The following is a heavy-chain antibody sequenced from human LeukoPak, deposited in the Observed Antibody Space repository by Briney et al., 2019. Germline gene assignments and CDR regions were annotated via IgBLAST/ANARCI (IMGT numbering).Heavy chain of an antibody. D-gene: IGHD3-3*02. J-gene: IGHJ4*02. V-gene: IGHV3-21*01. Sequence: AGGSLRLSCAASGFTFSSYSMNWVRQAPGKGLEWVSSISSSSSYIYYADSVKGRFTISRDNAKNSLYLQMNSLRAEDTAVYYCARDGAFPTPTNYYFDYWGQGTLVTVSS. CDR2: ISSSSSYI. CDR1: GFTFSSYS. CDR3: ARDGAFPTPTNYYFDY.